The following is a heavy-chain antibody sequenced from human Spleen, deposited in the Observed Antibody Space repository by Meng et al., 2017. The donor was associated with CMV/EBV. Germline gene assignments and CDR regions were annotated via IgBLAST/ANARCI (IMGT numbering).Heavy chain of an antibody. J-gene: IGHJ4*02. V-gene: IGHV4-61*08. D-gene: IGHD3-3*01. CDR3: ARGSTFGILLSY. Sequence: SETLSLTCTVSGGSISSGDYYWSWIRQPPGKGLEYIGYIYSSGSTNYNPSLSSRATISVDTSKNQFSLELSSVTAADTAIYYCARGSTFGILLSYWGQGILVTVSS. CDR2: IYSSGST. CDR1: GGSISSGDYY.